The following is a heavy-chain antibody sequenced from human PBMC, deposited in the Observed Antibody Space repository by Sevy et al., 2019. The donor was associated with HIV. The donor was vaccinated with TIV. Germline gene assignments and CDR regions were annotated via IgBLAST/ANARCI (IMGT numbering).Heavy chain of an antibody. D-gene: IGHD6-13*01. CDR3: AREPFGIAAAGTYDY. V-gene: IGHV3-48*02. CDR2: ISSSSSTR. Sequence: GGSLRLSCAASGFTFSSYSMNWVRQAPGKGLEWVSYISSSSSTRYYTDSVKGRFTISRDNAKNSLYLQMNSLRDEDTAVYYCAREPFGIAAAGTYDYWGEGTLVAVSS. CDR1: GFTFSSYS. J-gene: IGHJ4*02.